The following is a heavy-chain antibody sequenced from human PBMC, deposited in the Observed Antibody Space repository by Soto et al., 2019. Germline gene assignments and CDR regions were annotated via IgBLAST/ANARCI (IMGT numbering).Heavy chain of an antibody. CDR1: GGTFSSYT. CDR3: ARTQRIVATPALDY. CDR2: IIPILGIA. V-gene: IGHV1-69*02. J-gene: IGHJ4*02. D-gene: IGHD5-12*01. Sequence: QVQLVQSGAEVKKPGSSVKVSCKASGGTFSSYTISWVRQAPGQGLEWMGRIIPILGIANYAQKFQGRVTITADKSTSTAYMELSSLRSEATAVDYCARTQRIVATPALDYLGQGTLVTVSS.